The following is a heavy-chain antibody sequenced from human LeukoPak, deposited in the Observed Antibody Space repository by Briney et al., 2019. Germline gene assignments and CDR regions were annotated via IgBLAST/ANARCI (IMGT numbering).Heavy chain of an antibody. CDR3: ARGIAAAWEFDP. V-gene: IGHV1-2*02. Sequence: ASVTVSCKASGYTFTVYYMHWVRQAPGQGLEWMGWINPNSGGTNYAQKFQGRVTMTRDTSISTAYMELSSLRSEHTAMYYCARGIAAAWEFDPWGQGTVVTVSS. D-gene: IGHD6-13*01. CDR2: INPNSGGT. CDR1: GYTFTVYY. J-gene: IGHJ5*02.